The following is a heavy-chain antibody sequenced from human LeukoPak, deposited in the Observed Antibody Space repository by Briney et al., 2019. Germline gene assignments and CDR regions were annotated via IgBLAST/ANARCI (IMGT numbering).Heavy chain of an antibody. CDR1: GGSISGYY. CDR2: IYYSGST. Sequence: PSETLSLTCTVSGGSISGYYWSWIRQPPGKGLEWIGYIYYSGSTNYNPSLKSRVTISVDTSKNQFSLKLSSVTAADTAVYYCARVAAAADTVSGMDVWGQGTTVTVSS. J-gene: IGHJ6*02. V-gene: IGHV4-59*01. CDR3: ARVAAAADTVSGMDV. D-gene: IGHD6-13*01.